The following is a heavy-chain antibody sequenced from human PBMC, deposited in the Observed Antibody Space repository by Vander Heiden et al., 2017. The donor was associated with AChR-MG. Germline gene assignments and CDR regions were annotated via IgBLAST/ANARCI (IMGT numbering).Heavy chain of an antibody. D-gene: IGHD3-10*01. J-gene: IGHJ6*02. Sequence: QVQLVQSGAEVKKPGSSVKVSCKASGRTFSSYAISWVRQAPGQGLEWMGGIIPIFGTANYAQKYQGRVTITADKSTSTAYMELSSLRSEDTAVYYCARVRYGSGSYPYYYGMDVWCQGTTVTVSS. CDR2: IIPIFGTA. V-gene: IGHV1-69*06. CDR1: GRTFSSYA. CDR3: ARVRYGSGSYPYYYGMDV.